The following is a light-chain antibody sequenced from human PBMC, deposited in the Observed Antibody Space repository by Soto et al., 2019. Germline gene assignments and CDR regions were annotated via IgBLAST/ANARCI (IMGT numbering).Light chain of an antibody. V-gene: IGKV3-11*01. CDR1: ESVRPY. CDR3: QHRYNWSYI. Sequence: EIVLTQSPATLSLSPGERATLSCRDSESVRPYVAWYQQKPGQAPRLLIYDASTRATGIPARFSGSGSGTDYTLSISSLEAEDFAVYDCQHRYNWSYIFGQGTKLEMK. J-gene: IGKJ2*01. CDR2: DAS.